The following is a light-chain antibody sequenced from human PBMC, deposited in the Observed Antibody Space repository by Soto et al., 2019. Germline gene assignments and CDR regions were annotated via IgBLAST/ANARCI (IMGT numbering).Light chain of an antibody. CDR1: QGISTY. CDR3: QQSSSPSWT. J-gene: IGKJ1*01. CDR2: AAS. V-gene: IGKV1-39*01. Sequence: DMQMTQSPSSLSASVGCRVTLTCRSSQGISTYLNWYQQRAGQAPKLLIYAASSLQSEVPTRFSGGGSGTYFTLTISSLQPEDFATYYCQQSSSPSWTFGQGTKVDIK.